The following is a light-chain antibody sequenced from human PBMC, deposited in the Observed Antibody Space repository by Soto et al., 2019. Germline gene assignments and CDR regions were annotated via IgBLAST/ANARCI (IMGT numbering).Light chain of an antibody. CDR3: MQGLQIPRT. V-gene: IGKV2-28*01. J-gene: IGKJ1*01. CDR2: LGS. Sequence: DIVMTQSPLSLPVTPGEPASISCRSSQSLLHSNGYNYLDWYVQKPGQSPQLLIYLGSSRASGVPDRFSVSGSGTDFTLRISRVEADDVGGYYCMQGLQIPRTFGQGTKVDI. CDR1: QSLLHSNGYNY.